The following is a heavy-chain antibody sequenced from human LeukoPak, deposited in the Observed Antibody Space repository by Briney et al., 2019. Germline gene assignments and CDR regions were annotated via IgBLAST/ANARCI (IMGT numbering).Heavy chain of an antibody. CDR3: ARSTRLQKLLWFGELDGDNWFDP. J-gene: IGHJ5*02. V-gene: IGHV4-38-2*02. D-gene: IGHD3-10*01. CDR2: IYHSGST. CDR1: GYSISSGYY. Sequence: SETLSLTCTVSGYSISSGYYWGWIRQPPGKGLEWIGSIYHSGSTYYNPSLKSRVTISVDTSKNQFSLKLSSVTAADTAVYYCARSTRLQKLLWFGELDGDNWFDPWGQGTLVTVSS.